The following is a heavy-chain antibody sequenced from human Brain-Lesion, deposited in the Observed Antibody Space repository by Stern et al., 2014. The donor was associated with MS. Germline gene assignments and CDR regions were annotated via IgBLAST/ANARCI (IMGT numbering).Heavy chain of an antibody. Sequence: QVQLQESGPGLVKPSETLSLTCTVSGGSISSSTYYWAWIRQPPGKGLEWIGNIYYSGFTYYNPSLKSRVTLSLDMYKNQFSLKLSSVTAADTAIYDCARHDSVPRPSQLYSARDRGPGYFDYWGQGTLVTVSS. CDR1: GGSISSSTYY. V-gene: IGHV4-39*01. CDR2: IYYSGFT. CDR3: ARHDSVPRPSQLYSARDRGPGYFDY. J-gene: IGHJ4*02. D-gene: IGHD1-26*01.